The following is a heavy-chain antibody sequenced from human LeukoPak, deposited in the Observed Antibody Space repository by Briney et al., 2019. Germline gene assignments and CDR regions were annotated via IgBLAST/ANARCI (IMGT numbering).Heavy chain of an antibody. J-gene: IGHJ6*02. CDR2: IYYSGST. D-gene: IGHD3-3*01. CDR1: GGSISSSSYY. V-gene: IGHV4-39*07. Sequence: SETLSLTCTVSGGSISSSSYYWGWIRQPPGKGLEWIGSIYYSGSTYYNPSLKSRVTISVDTSKNQFSLKLSSVTAADTAVYYCARYYDFWSGQSTPYYGMDVWGQGTTVTVSS. CDR3: ARYYDFWSGQSTPYYGMDV.